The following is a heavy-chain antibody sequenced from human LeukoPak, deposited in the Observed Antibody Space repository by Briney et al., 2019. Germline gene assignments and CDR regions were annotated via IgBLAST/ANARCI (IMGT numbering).Heavy chain of an antibody. Sequence: PGESLKISCKGSRYTFTSYWIGWVRQMPGKGLEWMGFIYPGDSDTKYSPSFQGQVTISADKSISTAHLQWSSLKASDTAMYYCVRTPGIAVGHFDYWGQGTLVTVSS. CDR1: RYTFTSYW. V-gene: IGHV5-51*01. D-gene: IGHD6-19*01. CDR3: VRTPGIAVGHFDY. J-gene: IGHJ4*02. CDR2: IYPGDSDT.